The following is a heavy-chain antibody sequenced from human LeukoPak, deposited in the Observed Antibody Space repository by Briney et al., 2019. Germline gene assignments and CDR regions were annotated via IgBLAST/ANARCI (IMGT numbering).Heavy chain of an antibody. CDR1: GGSISSYY. J-gene: IGHJ4*02. D-gene: IGHD1-7*01. CDR2: IYYSGST. V-gene: IGHV4-59*01. CDR3: ASSPPDLTGTEYYFDY. Sequence: PSETLSLTCTVSGGSISSYYWSWIRQPPGKGLEWIGYIYYSGSTNYNPSLKSRVTISVDTSKNQFSLKLSSVTAADTAVYYCASSPPDLTGTEYYFDYWGQGTLVTVSS.